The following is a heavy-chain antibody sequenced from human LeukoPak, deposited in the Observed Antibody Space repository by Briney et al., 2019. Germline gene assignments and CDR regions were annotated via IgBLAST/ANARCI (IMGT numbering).Heavy chain of an antibody. CDR3: AMATRWPNFDY. J-gene: IGHJ4*02. CDR1: GFTFSSYE. CDR2: FYSGGTT. D-gene: IGHD5-24*01. V-gene: IGHV3-66*01. Sequence: GGSLRLSCAASGFTFSSYEMNWVRQAPGKGLEWVSIFYSGGTTHYTDSVKGRFVISRDNSKNTLYLQMNSLRVEDTAVYYCAMATRWPNFDYWGQGTLVTVSS.